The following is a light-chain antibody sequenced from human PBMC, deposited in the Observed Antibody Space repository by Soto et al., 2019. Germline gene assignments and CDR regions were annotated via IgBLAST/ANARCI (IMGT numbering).Light chain of an antibody. Sequence: EIVLTQSPDTLSLSPGGRATLSCRASQRVSSDSLAWYQQQPGQAPRLLIYSTSNRATGIPDRFSGSGSGTDFTLTISRLEPEDFAVYYCQQYGSSPITFGHGTRLE. CDR3: QQYGSSPIT. J-gene: IGKJ5*01. CDR2: STS. V-gene: IGKV3-20*01. CDR1: QRVSSDS.